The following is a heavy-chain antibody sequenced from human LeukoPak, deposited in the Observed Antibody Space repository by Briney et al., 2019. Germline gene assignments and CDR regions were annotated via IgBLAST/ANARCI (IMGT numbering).Heavy chain of an antibody. D-gene: IGHD3-3*01. CDR2: IYYGGST. Sequence: PSEKLSFTCTVSGGSISSSSYYWRWIRQPPGKGLGRIGSIYYGGSTYYNPTLKSRVTISVATSKNQFSLKLSSVTAADTAVYYCAKTSDFWSGSDYWGQGTLVTVSS. V-gene: IGHV4-39*01. CDR1: GGSISSSSYY. J-gene: IGHJ4*02. CDR3: AKTSDFWSGSDY.